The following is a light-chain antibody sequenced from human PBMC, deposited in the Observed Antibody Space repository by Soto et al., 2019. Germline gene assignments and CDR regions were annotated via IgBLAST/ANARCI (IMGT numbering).Light chain of an antibody. Sequence: DIQMTQSPSSVSASVGDRVTITCRASQAISTWLAWYQQKPGKAPKLLIYAASNLQTGVPSRLSGSGSGTDFTLTISSLQPEDFATYYCQQANSFPRTFGQGPKVEI. V-gene: IGKV1D-12*01. J-gene: IGKJ1*01. CDR3: QQANSFPRT. CDR1: QAISTW. CDR2: AAS.